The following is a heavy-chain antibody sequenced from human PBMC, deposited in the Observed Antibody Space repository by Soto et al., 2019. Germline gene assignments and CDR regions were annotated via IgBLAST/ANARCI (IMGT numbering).Heavy chain of an antibody. CDR1: GGSISSYY. CDR2: IYYSGST. V-gene: IGHV4-59*01. Sequence: PSETLSLTCTVSGGSISSYYWSWIRQPPGKGLEWIGYIYYSGSTNYNPSLKSRVTISVDTSKNRFSLKLSSVTAADTAVYYCARGVAGLYYYYYYMDVWGKGTTVTVSS. D-gene: IGHD6-19*01. J-gene: IGHJ6*03. CDR3: ARGVAGLYYYYYYMDV.